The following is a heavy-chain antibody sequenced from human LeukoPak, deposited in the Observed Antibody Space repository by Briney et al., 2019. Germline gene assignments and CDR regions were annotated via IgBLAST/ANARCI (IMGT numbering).Heavy chain of an antibody. D-gene: IGHD4-23*01. Sequence: GGSLRLSCAASGFTFSSYGMHWVRQAPGKGLEWVAVISYDGSNKYYADSVKGRFTISRDNSKNTLYLQMNSLRAEDTAVYYCAKDHGVLTSVVPFDYWGQGTLVTVSS. CDR3: AKDHGVLTSVVPFDY. CDR2: ISYDGSNK. CDR1: GFTFSSYG. V-gene: IGHV3-30*18. J-gene: IGHJ4*02.